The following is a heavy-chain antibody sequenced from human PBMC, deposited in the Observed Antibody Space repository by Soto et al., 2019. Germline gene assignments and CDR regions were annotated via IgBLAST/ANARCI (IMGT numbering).Heavy chain of an antibody. V-gene: IGHV3-11*01. Sequence: QEQLVESGGGLVKPGGSLRLSCAASGFVFSDYYMTWIRQAPGKGLEWVSFISISGTTIYYVDSVKGRITVSSDDSDNYRYLQIHSLRAEDTAVSYCVRVSREKYSINDWGRFDLWGQGTVVTVSS. D-gene: IGHD5-12*01. J-gene: IGHJ3*01. CDR2: ISISGTTI. CDR3: VRVSREKYSINDWGRFDL. CDR1: GFVFSDYY.